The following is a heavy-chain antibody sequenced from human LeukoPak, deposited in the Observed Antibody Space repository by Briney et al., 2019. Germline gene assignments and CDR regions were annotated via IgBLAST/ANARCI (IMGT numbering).Heavy chain of an antibody. Sequence: GGSLRLSCAASGFTFSSYGMHWVRQAPGKGLEWVAVISYDGSNKYYADSVKGRFTISRDNSKNTLYLQMNSPRAEDTAVYYCAKDRGGFDYWGQGTLVTVSS. CDR1: GFTFSSYG. CDR3: AKDRGGFDY. D-gene: IGHD3-16*01. CDR2: ISYDGSNK. J-gene: IGHJ4*02. V-gene: IGHV3-30*18.